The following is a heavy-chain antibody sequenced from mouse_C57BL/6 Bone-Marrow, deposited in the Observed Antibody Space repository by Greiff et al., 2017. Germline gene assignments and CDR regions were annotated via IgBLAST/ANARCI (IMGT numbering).Heavy chain of an antibody. CDR1: VYSITSDY. J-gene: IGHJ4*01. CDR3: ARSTYYSNYGYAMDY. V-gene: IGHV3-8*01. D-gene: IGHD2-5*01. Sequence: EVTLVESGPGLAKPSQTLSLTCSVTVYSITSDYWNWIRKFPGNKLEYMGYISYSGSTYYNPSLKSRNSITRDTSKNQYYLQLTAVTTEDTATYYCARSTYYSNYGYAMDYWGQGTSVTVSS. CDR2: ISYSGST.